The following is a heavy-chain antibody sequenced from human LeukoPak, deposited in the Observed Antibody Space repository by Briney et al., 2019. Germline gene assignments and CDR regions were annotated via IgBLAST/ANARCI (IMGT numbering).Heavy chain of an antibody. CDR1: GFTFSSYW. CDR2: IKQDGSEK. D-gene: IGHD3-22*01. J-gene: IGHJ5*02. CDR3: AGDLTPYYYDSSGYDP. Sequence: GGSLRLSCAASGFTFSSYWMSWVRQAPGKGLEWVANIKQDGSEKYYVDSVKGRFTISRDNAKNSLYLQMNSLRAEDAAVYYCAGDLTPYYYDSSGYDPWGQGTLVTVSS. V-gene: IGHV3-7*01.